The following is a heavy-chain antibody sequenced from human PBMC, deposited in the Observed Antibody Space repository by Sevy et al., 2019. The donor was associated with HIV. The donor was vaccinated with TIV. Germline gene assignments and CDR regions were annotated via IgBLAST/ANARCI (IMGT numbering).Heavy chain of an antibody. CDR3: ARLSGYSSSWSYFDY. J-gene: IGHJ4*02. CDR2: ISSSTSTI. V-gene: IGHV3-48*01. D-gene: IGHD6-13*01. Sequence: GGSLRLSCAASAFTFSSYSMNWVRQAPGKGLEWVSYISSSTSTIYYADSVKGRFTISRDNAKNSLYLQMNSLRAEDTAVYYCARLSGYSSSWSYFDYWGQATLVTVSS. CDR1: AFTFSSYS.